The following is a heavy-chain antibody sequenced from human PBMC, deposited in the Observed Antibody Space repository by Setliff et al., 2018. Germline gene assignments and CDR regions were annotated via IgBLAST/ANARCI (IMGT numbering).Heavy chain of an antibody. CDR3: ASGTIVAPGGYSHYMDV. D-gene: IGHD1-7*01. V-gene: IGHV4-59*01. J-gene: IGHJ6*03. CDR2: IRYGGT. CDR1: GGSQSINSYH. Sequence: SETLSLTCTVSGGSQSINSYHLSWIRQPPGKGLDWIGYIRYGGTDYSPSLKSRATISVDRSKRQISLKLNSVTAADTAVYYCASGTIVAPGGYSHYMDVWGKGTTVTVCS.